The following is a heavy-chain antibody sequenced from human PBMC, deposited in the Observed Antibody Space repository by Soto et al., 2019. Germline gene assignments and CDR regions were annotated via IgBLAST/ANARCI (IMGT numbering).Heavy chain of an antibody. CDR2: INHSGST. D-gene: IGHD2-21*02. Sequence: SSETLSLTCAVYGGSFSGYYWSWIRQPPGKGLEWIGEINHSGSTNYNPSLKSRVTISVDTSKNQFSLKLSSVTAADTAVYYCARDLPYCGGDCYSYFDYWGQGTLVTVSS. CDR1: GGSFSGYY. CDR3: ARDLPYCGGDCYSYFDY. J-gene: IGHJ4*02. V-gene: IGHV4-34*01.